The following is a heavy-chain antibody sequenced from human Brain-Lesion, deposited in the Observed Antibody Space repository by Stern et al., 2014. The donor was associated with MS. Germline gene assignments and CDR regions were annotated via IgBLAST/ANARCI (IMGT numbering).Heavy chain of an antibody. D-gene: IGHD2-15*01. CDR1: GGSVSSTSYA. Sequence: QLQLQESGPGLVKPSETLSLTCTVAGGSVSSTSYAWAWIRQPPGKGLEWIGTIYYSGNTYYSPSLKSPLTISLHTSQTPFPLPLRFGTAADTAVYYCAGEEDIRYCSGGSCTGNWFDPWGQGTLVTVSS. V-gene: IGHV4-39*01. J-gene: IGHJ5*02. CDR3: AGEEDIRYCSGGSCTGNWFDP. CDR2: IYYSGNT.